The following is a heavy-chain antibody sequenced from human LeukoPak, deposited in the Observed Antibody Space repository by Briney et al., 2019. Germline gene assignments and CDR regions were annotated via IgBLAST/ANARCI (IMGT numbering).Heavy chain of an antibody. Sequence: ASVKVSCKASGYTFTGYYMHWVRQAPGQGLEWMGRINPNSGGTNYAQKFQGRVTMTRDTSISTAYMELSRLRSDDTAVYYCARESEKYYDFWSGYYTESYFDYWGQGTLSPSPQ. D-gene: IGHD3-3*01. CDR3: ARESEKYYDFWSGYYTESYFDY. V-gene: IGHV1-2*06. CDR1: GYTFTGYY. CDR2: INPNSGGT. J-gene: IGHJ4*02.